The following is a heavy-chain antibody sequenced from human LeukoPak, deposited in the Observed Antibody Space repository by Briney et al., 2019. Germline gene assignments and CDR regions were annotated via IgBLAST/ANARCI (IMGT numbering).Heavy chain of an antibody. Sequence: ASVTVSCKASVYTFTSYYMHWVRQATGQGLEWMGIINPSGGSTSYAQKFQGRVTMTRDTSTSTVYMELSSLRSEDTAVYYCARGEARTLTRPESNDYWGQGTLVTVSS. J-gene: IGHJ4*02. V-gene: IGHV1-46*01. D-gene: IGHD1-14*01. CDR3: ARGEARTLTRPESNDY. CDR2: INPSGGST. CDR1: VYTFTSYY.